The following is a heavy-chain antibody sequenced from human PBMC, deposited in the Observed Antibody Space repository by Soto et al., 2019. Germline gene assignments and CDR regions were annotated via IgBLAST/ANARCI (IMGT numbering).Heavy chain of an antibody. Sequence: EVQLLESGGGLVQPGGSLRLSCAASGFTFSSYAMSWVRQAPGKGLEWVSAISGSGGSTYYADSVKGRFTISRDNSKNTLYLQMNSLRAEDTAVYYCAKGSRTYCTNGVCYQGGLYYYYYGMDVWGQGTTVTVSS. CDR3: AKGSRTYCTNGVCYQGGLYYYYYGMDV. D-gene: IGHD2-8*01. CDR2: ISGSGGST. CDR1: GFTFSSYA. J-gene: IGHJ6*02. V-gene: IGHV3-23*01.